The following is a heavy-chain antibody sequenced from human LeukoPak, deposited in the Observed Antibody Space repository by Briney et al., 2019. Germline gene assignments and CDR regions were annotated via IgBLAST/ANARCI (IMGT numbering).Heavy chain of an antibody. CDR2: ISSSGSTI. CDR3: AREAVRYYDSSGYGAFDI. J-gene: IGHJ3*02. D-gene: IGHD3-22*01. Sequence: GGSLRLSCAASGFTVSSNYMNWVRQAPGKGLEWVSYISSSGSTIYYADSVKGRFTISRDNAKNSLYLQMNSLRAEDTAVYYCAREAVRYYDSSGYGAFDIWGQGTMVTVSS. V-gene: IGHV3-48*03. CDR1: GFTVSSNY.